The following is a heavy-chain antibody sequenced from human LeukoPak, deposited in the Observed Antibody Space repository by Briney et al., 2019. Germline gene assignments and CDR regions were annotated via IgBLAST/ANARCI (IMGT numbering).Heavy chain of an antibody. CDR2: ISGSGGST. V-gene: IGHV3-23*01. CDR1: GFTFSSYA. D-gene: IGHD3-22*01. Sequence: GGSLRLSCAASGFTFSSYAMSWVRQAPGKGLEWVSAISGSGGSTYYADSVKGRFTISRDNSKNTLYLQMNSLRAEDTAVYYCANYPPMRSRIVDPDAFDIWGQGTMVTVS. CDR3: ANYPPMRSRIVDPDAFDI. J-gene: IGHJ3*02.